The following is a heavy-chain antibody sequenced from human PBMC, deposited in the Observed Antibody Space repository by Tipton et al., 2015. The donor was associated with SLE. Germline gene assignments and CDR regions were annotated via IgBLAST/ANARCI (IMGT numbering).Heavy chain of an antibody. D-gene: IGHD6-19*01. Sequence: GSLRLSCAASGFTFSSYWMSWVRQAPGKGLEWVANIKQDGSEKYYVDSVKGRFTISRDNAKNSLYLQMNSLRAEDTAVYYCARWGMAVAGTAQDYYGMDVWGQGTTVTVSS. J-gene: IGHJ6*02. CDR3: ARWGMAVAGTAQDYYGMDV. CDR2: IKQDGSEK. CDR1: GFTFSSYW. V-gene: IGHV3-7*03.